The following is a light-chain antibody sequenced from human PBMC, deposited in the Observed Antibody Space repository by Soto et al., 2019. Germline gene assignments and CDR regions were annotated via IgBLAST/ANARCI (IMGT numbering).Light chain of an antibody. CDR2: DAS. V-gene: IGKV1-5*01. CDR3: QQYESYYPWT. Sequence: DIQMTHSPSSLSSSVGDRATITCQASQSISSYLNWYQQKTGKAPKLLIYDASSLESGVPSRYSGSGSGTEFTLTISNLQPDDFANYYCQQYESYYPWTFGQGTKVDIK. CDR1: QSISSY. J-gene: IGKJ1*01.